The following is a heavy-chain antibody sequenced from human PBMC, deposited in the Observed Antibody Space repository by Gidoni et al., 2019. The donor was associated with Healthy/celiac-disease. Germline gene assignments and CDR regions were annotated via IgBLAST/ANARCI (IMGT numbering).Heavy chain of an antibody. D-gene: IGHD6-19*01. J-gene: IGHJ4*02. CDR2: IWYDGSNK. CDR3: AREPPSRVPLYSSGWYGYFDY. CDR1: GFTFSTHG. Sequence: QVQLVESGGGVVQPGRSLRLSCAASGFTFSTHGMHWVRQAPGKGLEWVAVIWYDGSNKYYADSVKGRLTISRDNSKNTLYLQMNSLRAEDTAVYYCAREPPSRVPLYSSGWYGYFDYWGQGTLVTVSS. V-gene: IGHV3-33*08.